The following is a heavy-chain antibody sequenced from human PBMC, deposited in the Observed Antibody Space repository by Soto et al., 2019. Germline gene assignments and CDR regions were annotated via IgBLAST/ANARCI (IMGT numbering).Heavy chain of an antibody. CDR3: ARSIVVVTALDY. CDR1: GYTFTSYA. Sequence: QVQLVQSGAEEKKPGASVKVSCKASGYTFTSYAMHWVRQAPGQRLEWMGWINAGNGNTKYSQKFQGRVTITRDTSRSTAYMELSSLRSEDTAVDYCARSIVVVTALDYWGQGTLVTVSS. V-gene: IGHV1-3*05. J-gene: IGHJ4*02. CDR2: INAGNGNT. D-gene: IGHD2-21*02.